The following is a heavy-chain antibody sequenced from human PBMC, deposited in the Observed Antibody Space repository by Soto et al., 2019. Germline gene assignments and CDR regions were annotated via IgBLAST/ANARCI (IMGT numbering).Heavy chain of an antibody. CDR1: GYTFTKYW. V-gene: IGHV5-51*01. Sequence: GESLKISCKTSGYTFTKYWIGWVRKMPGKGLEWMGIIYPGDSDTRYSPSFQGQVSFSVDKSSDTVYLQWNSLKASDTAMYYCARVGGVIVSYFGMEVWGQGTTVTVSS. J-gene: IGHJ6*02. CDR2: IYPGDSDT. D-gene: IGHD3-10*01. CDR3: ARVGGVIVSYFGMEV.